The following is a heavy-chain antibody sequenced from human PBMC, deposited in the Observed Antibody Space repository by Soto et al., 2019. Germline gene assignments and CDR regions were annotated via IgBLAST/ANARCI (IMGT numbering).Heavy chain of an antibody. J-gene: IGHJ5*02. Sequence: LSLTCTVSGGSISSGGYCWSWIRQHPGKGLEWIGYIYYSGSTYYNPSLKSRVTISLDTSKNQFSLNLNSVTAADTAVYYCARASLVGRISSNADWFDPWGQGTQVTVPQ. CDR3: ARASLVGRISSNADWFDP. V-gene: IGHV4-31*03. CDR2: IYYSGST. D-gene: IGHD2-8*02. CDR1: GGSISSGGYC.